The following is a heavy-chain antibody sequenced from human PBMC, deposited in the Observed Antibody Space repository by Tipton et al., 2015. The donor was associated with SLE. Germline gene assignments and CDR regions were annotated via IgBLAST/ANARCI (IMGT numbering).Heavy chain of an antibody. CDR3: ARVGVGAIDY. Sequence: TLSLTCAVYGGSFSGYYWSWIRQPPGKGLEWIGEINHSGSINYNPSLKSRVTISVDTSKNQFSLKLSSVTAADTAVYYCARVGVGAIDYWGQGTLVTVSS. V-gene: IGHV4-34*01. CDR2: INHSGSI. CDR1: GGSFSGYY. D-gene: IGHD1-26*01. J-gene: IGHJ4*02.